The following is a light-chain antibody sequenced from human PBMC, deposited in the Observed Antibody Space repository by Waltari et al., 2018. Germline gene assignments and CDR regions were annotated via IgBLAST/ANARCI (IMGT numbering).Light chain of an antibody. CDR3: QQHDNLPLA. V-gene: IGKV1-33*01. CDR2: AAS. Sequence: EIQMTQSPSSLSTSVGDRVTITCQTSQDISNYLNWYQQKQGKAPKLLIYAASNLETGVPARFSGSGSGTNFTFTISSLQPEDIATYYCQQHDNLPLAFGGGPRWKSN. J-gene: IGKJ4*01. CDR1: QDISNY.